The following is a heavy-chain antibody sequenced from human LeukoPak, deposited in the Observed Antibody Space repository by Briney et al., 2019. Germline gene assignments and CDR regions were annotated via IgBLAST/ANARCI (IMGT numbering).Heavy chain of an antibody. CDR2: TRSKANSHTT. CDR1: GFTFSEYY. V-gene: IGHV3-72*01. Sequence: PGGSLRLSCVASGFTFSEYYMDWVRQAPGKGLEWVARTRSKANSHTTEYAASVKGRFTISRDDSKNSLYLQMNSLKTEDTAVYYCTSCAYDYRFFENWGQGTLVTVSS. CDR3: TSCAYDYRFFEN. D-gene: IGHD5-12*01. J-gene: IGHJ4*02.